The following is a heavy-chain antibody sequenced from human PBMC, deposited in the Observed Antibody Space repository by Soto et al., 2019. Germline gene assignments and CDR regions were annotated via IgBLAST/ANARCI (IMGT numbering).Heavy chain of an antibody. Sequence: ASVKVSCKASGGTFSSYAISWVRQAPGQGLEWMGGIIPIFGTANYSQKFQGRVTITADGSTSTAYMELSSLRSEDTAVYYCARDLSSSSLGAFDIWGQGTMVTVS. J-gene: IGHJ3*02. CDR2: IIPIFGTA. CDR1: GGTFSSYA. D-gene: IGHD6-6*01. CDR3: ARDLSSSSLGAFDI. V-gene: IGHV1-69*13.